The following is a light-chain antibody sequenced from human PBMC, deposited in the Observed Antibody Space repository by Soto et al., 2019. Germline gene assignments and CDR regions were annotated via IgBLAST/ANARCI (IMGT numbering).Light chain of an antibody. CDR3: SSYTDRNTLAA. CDR1: NSDIGSYDF. Sequence: QSALTQPASISGSPGQSITISCTGSNSDIGSYDFVAWYQQLPGRSPRLIIYGVTNRPSGVSDRFSGSKSGNTASLTISGLQDDDEADYYCSSYTDRNTLAAFGGRTKLTVL. V-gene: IGLV2-14*03. CDR2: GVT. J-gene: IGLJ2*01.